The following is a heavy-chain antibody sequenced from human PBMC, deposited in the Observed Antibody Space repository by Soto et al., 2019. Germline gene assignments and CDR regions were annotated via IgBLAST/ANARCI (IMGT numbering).Heavy chain of an antibody. CDR1: GGTFSSYA. J-gene: IGHJ4*02. V-gene: IGHV1-69*12. CDR3: ARGGVGATTLYPHFDY. D-gene: IGHD1-26*01. Sequence: QVQLVQSGAAVKKPGSSVKVSCKASGGTFSSYAISWVRQAPGQGLEWMGGIIPIFGTANYAQKFQGRVTITADESTSTAYMELSSLRSEDTAVYYCARGGVGATTLYPHFDYWGQGTLVTVSS. CDR2: IIPIFGTA.